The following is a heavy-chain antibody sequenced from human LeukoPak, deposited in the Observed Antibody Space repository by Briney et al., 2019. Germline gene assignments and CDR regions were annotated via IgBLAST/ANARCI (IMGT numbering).Heavy chain of an antibody. CDR1: GGSISTYY. J-gene: IGHJ4*02. V-gene: IGHV4-59*01. CDR2: IYYSGTT. CDR3: ARDPSYSGSYYFDY. Sequence: PSETLSLTCTVSGGSISTYYWNWIRQPPGKGLEWIGYIYYSGTTNYNPSLKSRVSMSVDTSKNQFSLKLSSVTAADTAVYYCARDPSYSGSYYFDYWGQGTLVTVSS. D-gene: IGHD1-26*01.